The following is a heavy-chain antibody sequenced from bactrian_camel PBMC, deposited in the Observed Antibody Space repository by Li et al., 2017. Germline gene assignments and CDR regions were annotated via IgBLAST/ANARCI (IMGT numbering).Heavy chain of an antibody. D-gene: IGHD2*01. Sequence: ASGFTFSSYDMTWVRQAPEKEREEVAAIDTQDIPSYTDSVKGRFTISRDNAKNTLYLQMDSVKPEDSAVYFCFNHAATTEIYT. CDR1: GFTFSSYD. V-gene: IGHV3S28*01. CDR2: IDTQDIPS.